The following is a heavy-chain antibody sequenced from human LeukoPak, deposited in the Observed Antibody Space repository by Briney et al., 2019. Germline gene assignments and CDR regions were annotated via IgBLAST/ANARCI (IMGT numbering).Heavy chain of an antibody. CDR2: IIPILGIA. J-gene: IGHJ5*02. D-gene: IGHD4-11*01. Sequence: SVKVSCKASGGTFSSYAISWVRQAPGQGLEWMGRIIPILGIANYAQKFQGRVTITADKSTSTAYMELSSLRSEDTAVYYCARRLQGNWSDPWGQGTLVTVSS. CDR1: GGTFSSYA. V-gene: IGHV1-69*04. CDR3: ARRLQGNWSDP.